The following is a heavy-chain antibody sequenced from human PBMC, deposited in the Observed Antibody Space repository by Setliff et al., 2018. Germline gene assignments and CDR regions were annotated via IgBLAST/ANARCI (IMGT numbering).Heavy chain of an antibody. CDR3: ARMSGFQYMDV. CDR1: GFSISSGYY. Sequence: SETLSLTCAVSGFSISSGYYWGWIRQPPGKGLEWIVNIHHSGKAYYNPSLKSRVTMSVDTSKNQFSLSLNSVTAADTAVYFCARMSGFQYMDVWGKGTTVTVSS. J-gene: IGHJ6*03. V-gene: IGHV4-38-2*01. CDR2: IHHSGKA. D-gene: IGHD3-3*01.